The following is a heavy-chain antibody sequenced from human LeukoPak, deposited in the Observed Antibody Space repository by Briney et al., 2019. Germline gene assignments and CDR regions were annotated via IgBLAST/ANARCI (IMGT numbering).Heavy chain of an antibody. D-gene: IGHD2-15*01. J-gene: IGHJ4*02. V-gene: IGHV1-69*05. CDR3: EREEHCSGGSCSNAFDY. CDR2: IIPMFGTA. CDR1: GGTSSNYG. Sequence: ASVKVSCKASGGTSSNYGISWVRQAPGQGLEWMGGIIPMFGTANYAQKFQGRVTITTDESTSTAYIEVSSLRSEDTAVYYCEREEHCSGGSCSNAFDYWGQGTLVTVSS.